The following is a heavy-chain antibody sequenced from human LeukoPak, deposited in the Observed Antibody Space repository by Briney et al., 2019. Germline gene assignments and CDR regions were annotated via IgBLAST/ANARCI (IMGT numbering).Heavy chain of an antibody. J-gene: IGHJ3*02. CDR3: VRGSALDI. CDR2: TYYRARWFT. V-gene: IGHV6-1*01. CDR1: GDSVSSNNAA. Sequence: SQTLSLTCAISGDSVSSNNAAWNGIRQSPSRGLEWLGRTYYRARWFTDYALSVKSRITINPDTSRNQFSLQLNSVSPEDTAVYYCVRGSALDIWGQGTMVTVSS.